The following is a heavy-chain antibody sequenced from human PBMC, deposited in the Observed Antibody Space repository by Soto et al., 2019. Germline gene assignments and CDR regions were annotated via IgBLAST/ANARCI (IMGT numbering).Heavy chain of an antibody. CDR2: IYYSGST. CDR3: AKDSGYNYGYFRWFDP. D-gene: IGHD5-18*01. V-gene: IGHV4-59*01. J-gene: IGHJ5*02. CDR1: GGSIGTYF. Sequence: SETLSLTCPVSGGSIGTYFWSWIRQTPGKGLEWIGYIYYSGSTNYNPSLKSRVTISVDTSKNQFSLKLSSVTAADTAVYYCAKDSGYNYGYFRWFDPWGQGTLVTVSS.